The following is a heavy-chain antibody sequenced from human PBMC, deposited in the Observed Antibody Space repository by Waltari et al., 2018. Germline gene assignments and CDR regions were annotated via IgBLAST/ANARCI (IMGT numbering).Heavy chain of an antibody. D-gene: IGHD2-2*01. CDR2: IYHSGST. CDR3: ARAPELGSTSSARWYYFDY. CDR1: GGSISSGGYS. Sequence: QLQLQESGSGLVKPSQTLSLTCAVSGGSISSGGYSWSWIRQPPGKGLEWIGYIYHSGSTYYNPSRKSRGTISVDRSKNQFSLKLGSVTAADTAVYYCARAPELGSTSSARWYYFDYWGQGTLVTVSS. V-gene: IGHV4-30-2*01. J-gene: IGHJ4*02.